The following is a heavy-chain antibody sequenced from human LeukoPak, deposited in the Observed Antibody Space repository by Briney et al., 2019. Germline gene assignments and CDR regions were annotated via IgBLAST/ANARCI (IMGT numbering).Heavy chain of an antibody. J-gene: IGHJ4*02. CDR2: INPNSGNT. CDR3: ARGFGSPGYDFWSGPEGYYFDY. CDR1: GYTFTSYD. V-gene: IGHV1-8*01. D-gene: IGHD3-3*01. Sequence: ASVKVSCKASGYTFTSYDINWVRQATGQGLEWMGWINPNSGNTGYAQKFQGRVTMTRNTSICTAYMELSSLRSEDTAVYYCARGFGSPGYDFWSGPEGYYFDYWGQGTLVTVSS.